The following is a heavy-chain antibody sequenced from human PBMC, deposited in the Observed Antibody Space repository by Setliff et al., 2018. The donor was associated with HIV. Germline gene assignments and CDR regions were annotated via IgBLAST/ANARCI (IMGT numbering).Heavy chain of an antibody. D-gene: IGHD5-12*01. CDR2: IIPIFGTA. CDR1: GYTFINYG. J-gene: IGHJ3*02. Sequence: GASVKVSCKASGYTFINYGISWVRQAPGQGLEWMGRIIPIFGTANYAQKFQGRVTITADKSTSTAYMELSSLRSEDTAVYYCARGHSGPRDRAFAIWGQGTMVTVSS. CDR3: ARGHSGPRDRAFAI. V-gene: IGHV1-69*06.